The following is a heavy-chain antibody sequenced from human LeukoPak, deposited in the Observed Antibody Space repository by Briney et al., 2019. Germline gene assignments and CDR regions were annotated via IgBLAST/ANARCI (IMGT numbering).Heavy chain of an antibody. Sequence: GGSLRLSCVASGFTFSTYWMSWVRQAPGKGLEWVANIKQDGSEKTYVDSVKGRFTISRDNAKNSLYLQMNSLRAEDTAVYYCAKDEASSWSKNWFDPWGQGTLVTVSS. J-gene: IGHJ5*02. CDR2: IKQDGSEK. CDR1: GFTFSTYW. V-gene: IGHV3-7*03. D-gene: IGHD6-13*01. CDR3: AKDEASSWSKNWFDP.